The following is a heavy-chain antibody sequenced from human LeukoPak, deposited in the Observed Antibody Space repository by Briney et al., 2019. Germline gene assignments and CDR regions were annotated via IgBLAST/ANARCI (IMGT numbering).Heavy chain of an antibody. J-gene: IGHJ5*02. CDR1: GYTFTSYD. V-gene: IGHV1-8*03. CDR2: MNPNSGNT. CDR3: ARDLPSRIGSSWSNWFDP. D-gene: IGHD6-13*01. Sequence: ASVKVSCKASGYTFTSYDINWVRQATGQGLEWMGWMNPNSGNTGYAQKFQGRVTITRNTSISTAYMELSSLRSEDTAVYYCARDLPSRIGSSWSNWFDPWGQGTLVTVSS.